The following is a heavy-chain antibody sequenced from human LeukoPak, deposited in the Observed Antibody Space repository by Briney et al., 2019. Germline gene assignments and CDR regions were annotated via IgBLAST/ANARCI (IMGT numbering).Heavy chain of an antibody. CDR1: GGSVSSYY. V-gene: IGHV4-4*09. CDR2: IYNSENT. J-gene: IGHJ2*01. Sequence: SETLSLTCTVSGGSVSSYYWSWIRQPPGKGLEWIGYIYNSENTKYNSSLESRVTMSEDTSRNQVFLKLSSVTAADTAVYYCARFHSGPNRWYVLWYFDLWGRGTLVTVSS. CDR3: ARFHSGPNRWYVLWYFDL. D-gene: IGHD6-13*01.